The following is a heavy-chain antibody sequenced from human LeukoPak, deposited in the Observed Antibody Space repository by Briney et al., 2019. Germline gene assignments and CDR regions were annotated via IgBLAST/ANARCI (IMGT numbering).Heavy chain of an antibody. V-gene: IGHV3-15*07. J-gene: IGHJ5*02. CDR3: TTDGYYYDSSGYLQET. D-gene: IGHD3-22*01. Sequence: WIRQAPGKGLEWVGRIKSKTDGGTTDYAAPVKGRFTISRDDSKNTLYLQMNSLKTEDTAVYYCTTDGYYYDSSGYLQETWGQGTLVTVSS. CDR2: IKSKTDGGTT.